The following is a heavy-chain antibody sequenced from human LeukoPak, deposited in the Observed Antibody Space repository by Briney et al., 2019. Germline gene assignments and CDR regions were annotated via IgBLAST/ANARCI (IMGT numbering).Heavy chain of an antibody. D-gene: IGHD1-26*01. CDR1: GYTFTDYY. V-gene: IGHV1-2*02. CDR3: AAIGATNFAH. J-gene: IGHJ4*02. Sequence: ASVKVSCKASGYTFTDYYMHWVRQAPGQGLEWLGWINPNSGGTSYAQKFQGRVTMTRDTSISTAYMEVSRLRSDDTAVYYCAAIGATNFAHWGQETLFTVSS. CDR2: INPNSGGT.